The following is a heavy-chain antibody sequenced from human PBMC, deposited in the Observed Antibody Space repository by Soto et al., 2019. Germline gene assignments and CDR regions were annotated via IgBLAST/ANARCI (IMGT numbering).Heavy chain of an antibody. V-gene: IGHV3-15*01. CDR3: TTDPYFSL. CDR1: GFTFSNAW. CDR2: LKSKADGGTT. J-gene: IGHJ4*02. D-gene: IGHD1-26*01. Sequence: EGQLVESGGGLVEPGGSLRLSCATSGFTFSNAWMGWVRQAPGKGLEWVGRLKSKADGGTTDYAAPVKGRFTISRDDSDSLLYLQMNSLKPDDTAVYYCTTDPYFSLWGQGTLVTVSS.